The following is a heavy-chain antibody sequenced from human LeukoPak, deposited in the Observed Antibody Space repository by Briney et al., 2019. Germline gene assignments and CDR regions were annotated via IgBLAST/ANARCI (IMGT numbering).Heavy chain of an antibody. CDR3: ARQMTPHGNFDY. D-gene: IGHD1-26*01. V-gene: IGHV3-13*01. CDR2: IGTAGDT. CDR1: GFTLSNFA. Sequence: GGSLRLSCAASGFTLSNFAMHWVRQATGKGLEWVSAIGTAGDTFYPGSVKGRFTISRENAKNSLYLQINNLRAEDTAVYYCARQMTPHGNFDYWGQGTLVTVSS. J-gene: IGHJ4*02.